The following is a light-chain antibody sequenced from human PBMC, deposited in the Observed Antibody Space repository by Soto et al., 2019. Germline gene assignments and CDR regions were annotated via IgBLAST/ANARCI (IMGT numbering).Light chain of an antibody. J-gene: IGKJ1*01. V-gene: IGKV3-15*01. CDR1: QSVSSN. CDR2: DTS. CDR3: QQYGDSPRT. Sequence: VMTQSPATLSVSPGERATLSCRASQSVSSNLAWYQQKPGQAPRLLIYDTSTRATGIPARFSGSGSGTDFTLTISGLEPEDFAVYYCQQYGDSPRTFGQGTKVDIK.